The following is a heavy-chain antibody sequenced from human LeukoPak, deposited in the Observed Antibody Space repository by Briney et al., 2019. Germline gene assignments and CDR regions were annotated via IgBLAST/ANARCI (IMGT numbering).Heavy chain of an antibody. D-gene: IGHD3-22*01. J-gene: IGHJ4*02. CDR3: AKKSGYYDSSGPIDY. CDR2: ISGSGGST. V-gene: IGHV3-23*01. Sequence: GGSLRLSCAASGFTFSSYAMSWVRQAPGKGLEWVSAISGSGGSTYYADSVKGRFTISRDNSKNTLYLQMNSLRAEDTAVYYCAKKSGYYDSSGPIDYWGQGTLVTVSS. CDR1: GFTFSSYA.